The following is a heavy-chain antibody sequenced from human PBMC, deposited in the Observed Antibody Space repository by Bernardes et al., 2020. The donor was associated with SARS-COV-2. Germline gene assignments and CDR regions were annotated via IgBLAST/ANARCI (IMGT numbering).Heavy chain of an antibody. CDR1: GFTFTVNG. CDR3: AKDQGYWGKFGL. V-gene: IGHV3-30*02. Sequence: GGSLRLSCAASGFTFTVNGMHWFRQAPGKGLEWVAFLSQDATHKIYADSVTGRFTISRDISKTTLYLQMDGLRPEDTAIYFCAKDQGYWGKFGLWGRGTLVTVSS. J-gene: IGHJ2*01. CDR2: LSQDATHK. D-gene: IGHD7-27*01.